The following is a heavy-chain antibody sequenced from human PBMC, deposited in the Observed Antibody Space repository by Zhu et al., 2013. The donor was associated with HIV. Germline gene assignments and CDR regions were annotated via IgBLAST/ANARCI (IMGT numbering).Heavy chain of an antibody. CDR3: AAGAVGAAGPWDY. CDR2: INGGTGNT. Sequence: QVQLVQSGAEVKKPGASVKVSCKASGYTFTNYVMHWVRQAPGQRLEWMGWINGGTGNTKYSQKFQGRVTITSDTSASTAYLELNSLRSEDTAVFYCAAGAVGAAGPWDYWGQGTLVTVSS. J-gene: IGHJ4*02. CDR1: GYTFTNYV. V-gene: IGHV1-3*01. D-gene: IGHD6-13*01.